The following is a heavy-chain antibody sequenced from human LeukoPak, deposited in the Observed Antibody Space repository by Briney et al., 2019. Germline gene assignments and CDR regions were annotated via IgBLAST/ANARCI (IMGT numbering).Heavy chain of an antibody. D-gene: IGHD3-22*01. CDR1: GFTFSSYW. Sequence: GGSLRLSCAASGFTFSSYWMSWVRQTPGKGLEWVANIKKDGSEKNYVDSVKGRFTISRGNAKNSVYLQMKSLRAEDTAVYYCARTYYYDKVDYYRHFDYWGQGTLVTVS. CDR2: IKKDGSEK. CDR3: ARTYYYDKVDYYRHFDY. J-gene: IGHJ4*02. V-gene: IGHV3-7*01.